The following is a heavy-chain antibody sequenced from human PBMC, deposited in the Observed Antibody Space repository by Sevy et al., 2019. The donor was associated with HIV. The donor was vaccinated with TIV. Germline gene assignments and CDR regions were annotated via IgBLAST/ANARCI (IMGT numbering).Heavy chain of an antibody. J-gene: IGHJ4*02. D-gene: IGHD4-4*01. V-gene: IGHV3-48*03. CDR3: ARDLPPSATTVAHFDN. CDR2: ISNSGSAL. CDR1: GFIFSSYE. Sequence: GGSLRLSCAASGFIFSSYEMNWVRQAPGKGLEWISHISNSGSALYYSDSVKGRFTISRDNAKNSLYLQMNSLRAEDTAVYYCARDLPPSATTVAHFDNWGQGTLVTVSS.